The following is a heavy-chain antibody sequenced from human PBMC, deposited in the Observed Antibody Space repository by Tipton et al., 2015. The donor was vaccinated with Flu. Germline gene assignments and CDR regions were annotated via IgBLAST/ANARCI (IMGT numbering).Heavy chain of an antibody. V-gene: IGHV1-8*02. CDR1: GYTFSSNG. J-gene: IGHJ4*02. Sequence: QLVQSGAEVKKPGASVKVSCKASGYTFSSNGISWVRQASGQGLEWMGWMNPNSGNTGFTRKFQGRVTVTGDTSISTAYMELRSLTSEDTAVYYCARGIRNELFSDFWGQGTLVTVST. D-gene: IGHD1-1*01. CDR3: ARGIRNELFSDF. CDR2: MNPNSGNT.